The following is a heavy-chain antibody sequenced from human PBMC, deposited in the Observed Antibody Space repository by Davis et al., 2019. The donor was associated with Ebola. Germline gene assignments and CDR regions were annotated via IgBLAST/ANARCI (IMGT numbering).Heavy chain of an antibody. CDR2: ISSSSSYI. CDR1: GFTFSSYS. J-gene: IGHJ4*02. D-gene: IGHD6-19*01. CDR3: ARENSSGWYRGDTFDY. Sequence: PGGSLRLSCAASGFTFSSYSMNWVRQAPGKGLEWVSSISSSSSYIYYADSVKGRFTISRDNAKNSLYLQMNSLRAEDTAVYYCARENSSGWYRGDTFDYWGQGTLVTVSS. V-gene: IGHV3-21*01.